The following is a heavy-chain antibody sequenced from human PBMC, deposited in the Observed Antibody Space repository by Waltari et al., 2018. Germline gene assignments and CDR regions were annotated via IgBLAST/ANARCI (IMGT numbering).Heavy chain of an antibody. D-gene: IGHD3-9*01. CDR2: IYWNDAK. J-gene: IGHJ4*02. V-gene: IGHV2-5*01. Sequence: QITLKESGPTLVKPTQTLTLTCTFSGFSLSTSGLGVGWIRQPPGKALEWLALIYWNDAKRYSPSLRSRLTITKDTSKNQVVLTMTNMDPVDTATYYCAHWRGVGLVIFSFNYWGQGTLVTVSS. CDR3: AHWRGVGLVIFSFNY. CDR1: GFSLSTSGLG.